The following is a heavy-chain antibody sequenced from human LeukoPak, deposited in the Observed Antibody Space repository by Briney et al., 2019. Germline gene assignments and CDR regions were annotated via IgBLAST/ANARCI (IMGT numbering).Heavy chain of an antibody. CDR3: ASLGYCSSTSCSYYFDY. Sequence: SETLSLTCAVYGGSFSGYYWSWIRQPPGRGLEWIGEINHSGSTNYNPSLKSRVTISVDTSKNQFSQKLSSLTAADTAVYYCASLGYCSSTSCSYYFDYWGQGTLVTVSS. J-gene: IGHJ4*02. CDR2: INHSGST. V-gene: IGHV4-34*01. D-gene: IGHD2-2*01. CDR1: GGSFSGYY.